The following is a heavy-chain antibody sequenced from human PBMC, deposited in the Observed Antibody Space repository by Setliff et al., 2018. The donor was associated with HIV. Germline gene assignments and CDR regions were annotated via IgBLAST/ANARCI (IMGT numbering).Heavy chain of an antibody. CDR1: GGTFSSYA. CDR2: IIPIFGTA. V-gene: IGHV1-69*13. J-gene: IGHJ4*02. D-gene: IGHD6-13*01. CDR3: ARDDHSSSWYDY. Sequence: ASVKVSCKASGGTFSSYAISWVRQAPGQGLEWMGGIIPIFGTANYAQKFQGRVTITADESTSTAYMELSSLRSEDTAVYYCARDDHSSSWYDYWGQGTLVTVSS.